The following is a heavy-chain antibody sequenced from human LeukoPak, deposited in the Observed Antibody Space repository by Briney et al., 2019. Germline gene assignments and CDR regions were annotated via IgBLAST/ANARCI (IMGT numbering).Heavy chain of an antibody. D-gene: IGHD4-17*01. CDR3: ASRDYNDYGDSSAPDFDY. Sequence: SETLSLTCAVYGGSFSGYYWSWIRQPPGKGLEWIGEINHSGSTNYNPSLKSRVTLSEHTSKNQFSLKLSSVTAADTAVYYCASRDYNDYGDSSAPDFDYWGQGTLVTVSS. CDR1: GGSFSGYY. J-gene: IGHJ4*02. CDR2: INHSGST. V-gene: IGHV4-34*01.